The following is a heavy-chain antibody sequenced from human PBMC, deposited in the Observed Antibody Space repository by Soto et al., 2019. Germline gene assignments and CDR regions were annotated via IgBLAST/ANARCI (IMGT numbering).Heavy chain of an antibody. J-gene: IGHJ4*02. V-gene: IGHV3-23*01. D-gene: IGHD6-25*01. CDR1: GFTFSNYA. CDR3: ARAIGADFFDY. Sequence: EVQVLESGGGVVRPGGSLRLSCIASGFTFSNYAMSWVRQAPGKGLEWVSTISDNGANTFIGDSMKDHFDISRDNSKNTVFLHLSTVRAEDTAIYYCARAIGADFFDYWGQGTPVTVSS. CDR2: ISDNGANT.